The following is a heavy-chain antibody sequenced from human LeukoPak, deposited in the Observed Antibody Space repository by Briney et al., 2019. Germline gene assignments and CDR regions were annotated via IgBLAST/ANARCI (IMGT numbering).Heavy chain of an antibody. D-gene: IGHD2/OR15-2a*01. J-gene: IGHJ4*02. Sequence: PGGSLRLSCAASGFTFSGSAMHWVRQASGKGLEWVGRIRSKANSYATAYAASVKGRFTISRDDSKNTAYLQMNSLKTEDTAVYYCAKGVAQVRGRYFDYWGQGTLVTVSS. CDR3: AKGVAQVRGRYFDY. V-gene: IGHV3-73*01. CDR2: IRSKANSYAT. CDR1: GFTFSGSA.